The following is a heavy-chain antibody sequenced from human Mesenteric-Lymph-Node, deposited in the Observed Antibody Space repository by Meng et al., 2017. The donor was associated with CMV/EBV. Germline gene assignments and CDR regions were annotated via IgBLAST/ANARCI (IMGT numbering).Heavy chain of an antibody. Sequence: SETLSLTCNVSGGSISSGGYYWSWIRQHPGEGLEWIGYMYSSGSTYYNPSLKSRVIISVDTSKNQFSLKVSSVSAADTAVYYCARSGYYKTYYYAMDVWGQGTTVTVSS. D-gene: IGHD3-3*01. CDR2: MYSSGST. CDR1: GGSISSGGYY. V-gene: IGHV4-31*03. J-gene: IGHJ6*02. CDR3: ARSGYYKTYYYAMDV.